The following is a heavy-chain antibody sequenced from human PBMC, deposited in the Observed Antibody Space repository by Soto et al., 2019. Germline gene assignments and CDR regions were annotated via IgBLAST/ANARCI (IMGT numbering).Heavy chain of an antibody. CDR2: IYSGGST. V-gene: IGHV3-53*01. J-gene: IGHJ3*01. Sequence: GSLRLSCAGSGFIVSSYYMSWVRQAPGKGLEWISVIYSGGSTYYADSVKGRFTISRDNSENTLYLQLNSLRAEDTAVYYCAKSGGNGWFADAFDVWGQGTMVTVSS. D-gene: IGHD6-19*01. CDR3: AKSGGNGWFADAFDV. CDR1: GFIVSSYY.